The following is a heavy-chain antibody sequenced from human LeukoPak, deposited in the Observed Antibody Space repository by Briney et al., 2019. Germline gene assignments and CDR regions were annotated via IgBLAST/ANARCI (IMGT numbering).Heavy chain of an antibody. CDR2: INPNSSVT. CDR1: GYTFTGHY. Sequence: ASVQVSCKASGYTFTGHYVHWLRQAPAQGREWMAWINPNSSVTNFAQRFHDWVTLTRDTSISTAYMELSRLTSDDTAIYYCASVDSGTAYLRYDDWDPGSPVTVSS. J-gene: IGHJ4*02. CDR3: ASVDSGTAYLRYDD. V-gene: IGHV1-2*04. D-gene: IGHD3/OR15-3a*01.